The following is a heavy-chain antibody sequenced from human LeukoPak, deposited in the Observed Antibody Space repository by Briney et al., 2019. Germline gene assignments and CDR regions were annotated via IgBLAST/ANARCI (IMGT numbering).Heavy chain of an antibody. J-gene: IGHJ4*02. CDR2: IYYSGST. V-gene: IGHV4-59*08. D-gene: IGHD6-19*01. Sequence: SETLSLTCTVSGGSISDYYWTWIRQPPGKGLEWIAYIYYSGSTNYNPSLKSRVAISVDTSKNHFSLKLSSVTAADTAIYYCTRHRGSGFDYWGQGTLVTVSS. CDR1: GGSISDYY. CDR3: TRHRGSGFDY.